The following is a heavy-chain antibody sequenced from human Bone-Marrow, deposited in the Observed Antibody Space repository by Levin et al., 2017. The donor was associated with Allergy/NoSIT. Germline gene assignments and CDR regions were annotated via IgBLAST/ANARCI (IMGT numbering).Heavy chain of an antibody. J-gene: IGHJ4*02. CDR2: ILPVFETS. D-gene: IGHD6-13*01. CDR3: AIGRTAAAAAGSLEF. Sequence: ASVKVSCMASGDVFSNFAFHWVRQAPGQGLEWVGGILPVFETSNCAQNFQGRVTISADRFRNTAYMELSSLRPEDTAIYYCAIGRTAAAAAGSLEFWGQGTLVTVSS. V-gene: IGHV1-69*06. CDR1: GDVFSNFA.